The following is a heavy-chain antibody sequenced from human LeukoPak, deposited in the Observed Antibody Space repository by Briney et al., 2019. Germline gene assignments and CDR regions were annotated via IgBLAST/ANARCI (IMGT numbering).Heavy chain of an antibody. J-gene: IGHJ5*02. CDR1: GFTFSSYG. CDR3: AKAGSSVSRTFDP. V-gene: IGHV3-23*01. D-gene: IGHD2-2*01. CDR2: ISGTGDKT. Sequence: PGGSLRLSCAASGFTFSSYGMRWVRQAPGKGLEWVSGISGTGDKTDYADSVKGRFTISRDNSENTVSLQMNSLTGEDTAVYYCAKAGSSVSRTFDPWGQGTLVTVSS.